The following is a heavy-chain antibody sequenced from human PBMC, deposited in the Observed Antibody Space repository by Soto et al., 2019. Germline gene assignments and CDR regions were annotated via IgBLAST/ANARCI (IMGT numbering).Heavy chain of an antibody. CDR3: ATTTLGYSYGLGYYYGMDV. CDR2: IIPIFGTA. CDR1: GGTFSSYA. J-gene: IGHJ6*02. Sequence: SVKVSCKASGGTFSSYAISWVRQAPGQGLEWMGGIIPIFGTANYAQKFQGRVTITADESTSTAYMELSSLRSEDTAVYYCATTTLGYSYGLGYYYGMDVWGQGTKVTVSS. D-gene: IGHD5-18*01. V-gene: IGHV1-69*13.